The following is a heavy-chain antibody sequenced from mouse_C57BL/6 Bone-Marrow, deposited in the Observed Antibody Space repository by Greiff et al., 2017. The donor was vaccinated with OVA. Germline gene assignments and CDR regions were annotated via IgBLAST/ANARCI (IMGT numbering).Heavy chain of an antibody. CDR2: IYPGDGAT. Sequence: QVQLQQSGPELAKPGASVKISCKASGYAFSRSWLNWVKQRPGKGLEWIGRIYPGDGATNYNGQFKGKATLTADKSSSPAYMQLSSLTSEDSAVDFCARYGTSDYWGQGTTLTVSS. CDR3: ARYGTSDY. D-gene: IGHD1-1*01. CDR1: GYAFSRSW. V-gene: IGHV1-82*01. J-gene: IGHJ2*01.